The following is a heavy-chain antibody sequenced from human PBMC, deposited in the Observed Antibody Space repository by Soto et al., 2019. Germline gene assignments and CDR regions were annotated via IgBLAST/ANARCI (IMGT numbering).Heavy chain of an antibody. Sequence: GGSLRLSCAASGFTFSSYDMHWVRQATGKGLEWVSAIGTAGDTYYPGSVKGRFTISRENAKNSLYLQMNSLRAGDTAVYYCARVFRYSSGWYDYWGQGTLVTVSS. J-gene: IGHJ4*02. CDR2: IGTAGDT. V-gene: IGHV3-13*01. D-gene: IGHD6-19*01. CDR1: GFTFSSYD. CDR3: ARVFRYSSGWYDY.